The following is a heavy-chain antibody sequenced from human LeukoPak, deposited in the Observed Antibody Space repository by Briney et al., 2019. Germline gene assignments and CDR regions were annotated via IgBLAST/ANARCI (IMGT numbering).Heavy chain of an antibody. CDR2: MNPNSGNT. D-gene: IGHD2-2*01. CDR3: ARGRFLCSSTSCSSGLYYYYMDV. J-gene: IGHJ6*03. V-gene: IGHV1-8*03. Sequence: ASVKVSCKASGYTFTSYDINWVRQATGQGLEWMGWMNPNSGNTGYAQKFQGRVTITRNTSISTAYMVLSSLRSEDTAVYYCARGRFLCSSTSCSSGLYYYYMDVWGKGTTVTVSS. CDR1: GYTFTSYD.